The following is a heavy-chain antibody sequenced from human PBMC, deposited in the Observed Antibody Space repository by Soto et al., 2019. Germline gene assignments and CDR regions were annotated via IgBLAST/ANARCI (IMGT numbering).Heavy chain of an antibody. V-gene: IGHV3-23*01. D-gene: IGHD6-13*01. CDR2: ISGSGGST. CDR1: GFTFSSYA. Sequence: PGGSLKLSCAASGFTFSSYAMSWVRQAPGKGLEWVSAISGSGGSTYYADSVKGRFTISRDNSKNTLYLQMNSLRAEDTAVYYCAKVGYSSSWTHYYGMDVWGQGTTVTVSS. CDR3: AKVGYSSSWTHYYGMDV. J-gene: IGHJ6*02.